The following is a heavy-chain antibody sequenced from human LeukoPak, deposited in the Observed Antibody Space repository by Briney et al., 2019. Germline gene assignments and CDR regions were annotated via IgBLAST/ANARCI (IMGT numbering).Heavy chain of an antibody. CDR1: GFTFSSYG. Sequence: GRSLRLSCAASGFTFSSYGMHWVRQAPGKGLERVAVISYDGSNKYYADSVKGRFTISRDNSKNTLYLQMNSLRAEDTAVYYCASWSYYDSSGYTRAFDIWGQGTMVTASS. CDR3: ASWSYYDSSGYTRAFDI. CDR2: ISYDGSNK. J-gene: IGHJ3*02. V-gene: IGHV3-30*03. D-gene: IGHD3-22*01.